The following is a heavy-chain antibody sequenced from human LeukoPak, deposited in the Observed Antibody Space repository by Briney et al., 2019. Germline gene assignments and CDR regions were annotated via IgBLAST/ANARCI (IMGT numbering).Heavy chain of an antibody. D-gene: IGHD2-21*02. CDR1: GFTFNDAW. CDR3: ATTRRGDGIGY. Sequence: GGSLRLSCGGSGFTFNDAWMSWVRQAPGRGLEWVGRIKDNGAGGTTDFAAPVKGRFTISRDDSKSTLYMDMNSVKTEDTAVYYCATTRRGDGIGYWGQGTLVTVSS. V-gene: IGHV3-15*01. J-gene: IGHJ4*02. CDR2: IKDNGAGGTT.